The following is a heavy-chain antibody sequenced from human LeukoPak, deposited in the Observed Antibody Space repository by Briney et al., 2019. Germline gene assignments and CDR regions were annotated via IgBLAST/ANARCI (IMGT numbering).Heavy chain of an antibody. CDR3: ARVLENFSWSGYPYYYYYGMDV. CDR1: GYTFTSYG. CDR2: ISAYNGNT. V-gene: IGHV1-18*01. J-gene: IGHJ6*02. D-gene: IGHD3-3*01. Sequence: ASVKVSCKASGYTFTSYGISWVRQAPGQGLEWMGWISAYNGNTNYAQKLQGRVTMTTDTSTSTAYMELRSLRSDDTAVYYCARVLENFSWSGYPYYYYYGMDVWGQGTTVTVSS.